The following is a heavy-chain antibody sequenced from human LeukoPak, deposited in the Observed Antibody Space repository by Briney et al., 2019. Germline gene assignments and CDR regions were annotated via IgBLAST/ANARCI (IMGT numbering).Heavy chain of an antibody. D-gene: IGHD2-2*01. CDR1: GFTFSSYA. CDR2: ISSNGGST. CDR3: ARDGCSSTSCLDSYYYYGMDV. Sequence: PGGSLTLSCAASGFTFSSYAMHWVRQAPGKGLEYVSAISSNGGSTYYANSVKGRFTISRDNSKNTLYLQMGSLRAEDMAVYYCARDGCSSTSCLDSYYYYGMDVWGQGTTVTVSS. J-gene: IGHJ6*02. V-gene: IGHV3-64*01.